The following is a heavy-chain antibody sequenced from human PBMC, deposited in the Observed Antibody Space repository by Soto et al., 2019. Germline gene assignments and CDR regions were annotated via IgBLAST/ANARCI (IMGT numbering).Heavy chain of an antibody. J-gene: IGHJ5*02. CDR3: ARGLYGDGWFVP. CDR2: INHSGST. CDR1: GGSFSGYY. V-gene: IGHV4-34*01. D-gene: IGHD2-21*01. Sequence: QVQLQQWGAGLLKPSETLSLTCAVYGGSFSGYYWSWIRQPPGKGLEWIGEINHSGSTNYNPSLKSRVSISVDTSKNQFSLKLRSVTAADTAVYYCARGLYGDGWFVPWGQGTLVTVSS.